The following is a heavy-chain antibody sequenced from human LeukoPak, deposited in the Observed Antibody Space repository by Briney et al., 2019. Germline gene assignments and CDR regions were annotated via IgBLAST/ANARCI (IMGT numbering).Heavy chain of an antibody. CDR1: GFTFSSYS. CDR2: ISSSIGI. D-gene: IGHD6-19*01. V-gene: IGHV3-48*02. Sequence: GGSLRLSCAASGFTFSSYSMNWVRQAPGKGQEWVSYISSSIGIYYSVSLKGRFTISRDNAKNSLYLQMNSLRDDDTALYYCARGKYSSGYRPFYYYYGMDVWGQGTTVTVSS. J-gene: IGHJ6*02. CDR3: ARGKYSSGYRPFYYYYGMDV.